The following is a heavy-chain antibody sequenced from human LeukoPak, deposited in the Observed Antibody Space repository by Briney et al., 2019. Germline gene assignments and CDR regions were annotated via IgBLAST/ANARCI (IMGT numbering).Heavy chain of an antibody. Sequence: GASVKVSCKASGYTFTSYYMHWVRQAPGQGLEWMGIINPSGGSTSYAQKFQGRVTMTRDMSTSTVYMELSSLRSEDTAVYYCAREVRGWSGYYKPWYYFDYWGQGTLVTVSS. CDR3: AREVRGWSGYYKPWYYFDY. J-gene: IGHJ4*02. D-gene: IGHD3-3*01. CDR1: GYTFTSYY. CDR2: INPSGGST. V-gene: IGHV1-46*01.